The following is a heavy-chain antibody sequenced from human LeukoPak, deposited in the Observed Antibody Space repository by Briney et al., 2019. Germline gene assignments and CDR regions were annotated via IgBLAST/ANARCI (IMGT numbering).Heavy chain of an antibody. CDR3: ARDRGIAAAGTGY. CDR2: IWYDGSNK. Sequence: GGSLRLSCAASGFTFSSYGMHWVRQAPGKGLEWVAVIWYDGSNKYYADSVKGRFTISRDNSENTLYLQMNSLRAEDTAVYYCARDRGIAAAGTGYWGQGTLVTVSS. CDR1: GFTFSSYG. V-gene: IGHV3-33*01. J-gene: IGHJ4*02. D-gene: IGHD6-13*01.